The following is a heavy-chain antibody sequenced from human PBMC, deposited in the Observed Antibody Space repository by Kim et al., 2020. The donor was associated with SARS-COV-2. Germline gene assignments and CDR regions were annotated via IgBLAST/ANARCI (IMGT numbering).Heavy chain of an antibody. Sequence: GGSLRLSCAATGFTFSTYSMNWVRQAPGKGLEWVSSISRSSNYIYYADSVKGRFTISRDNAKNSLYLQMSSLRAEDTAVYYCARDRTTGRTYGFDSWGQG. CDR2: ISRSSNYI. V-gene: IGHV3-21*01. CDR3: ARDRTTGRTYGFDS. CDR1: GFTFSTYS. J-gene: IGHJ4*02. D-gene: IGHD1-1*01.